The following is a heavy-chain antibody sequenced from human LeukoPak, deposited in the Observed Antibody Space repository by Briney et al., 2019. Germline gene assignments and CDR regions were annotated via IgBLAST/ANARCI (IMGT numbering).Heavy chain of an antibody. Sequence: SETLSLTCAVYGGSFSGYYWSWIRQPPGKGLEWIGEINLSGSTNYNPSLKSRVTISVDTSKNQFSLKLSSVTAADTAVYYCARGFWSGYSVVSYYYGMDVWGQGTTVTVSS. V-gene: IGHV4-34*01. J-gene: IGHJ6*02. D-gene: IGHD3-3*01. CDR1: GGSFSGYY. CDR2: INLSGST. CDR3: ARGFWSGYSVVSYYYGMDV.